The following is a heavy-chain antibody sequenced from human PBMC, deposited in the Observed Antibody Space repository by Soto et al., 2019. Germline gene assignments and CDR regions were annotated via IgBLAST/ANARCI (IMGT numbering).Heavy chain of an antibody. CDR2: ISGSGGST. Sequence: GGSLRLSCADSGFTFSSYAMSWVRQAPGKGLEWVSAISGSGGSTYYADSVKGRFTISRDNSKNTLYLQMNSLRAEDTAVYYCAKDTGKLLWFGESTYYFDYWGQGTLVTVSS. V-gene: IGHV3-23*01. J-gene: IGHJ4*02. CDR1: GFTFSSYA. D-gene: IGHD3-10*01. CDR3: AKDTGKLLWFGESTYYFDY.